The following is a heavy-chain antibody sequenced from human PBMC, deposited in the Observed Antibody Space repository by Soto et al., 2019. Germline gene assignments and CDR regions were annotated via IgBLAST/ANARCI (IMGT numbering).Heavy chain of an antibody. J-gene: IGHJ4*02. CDR2: ISGSGGNT. Sequence: PGGSLRLSCTASGFTFSSYAMSWVRQAPGKGLEWASAISGSGGNTYYADSVKGRFTISRDNSKNTLYLQMNSLRAEDTAVYYCAKSITARPFDYWGQGALVTVSS. CDR3: AKSITARPFDY. CDR1: GFTFSSYA. D-gene: IGHD6-6*01. V-gene: IGHV3-23*01.